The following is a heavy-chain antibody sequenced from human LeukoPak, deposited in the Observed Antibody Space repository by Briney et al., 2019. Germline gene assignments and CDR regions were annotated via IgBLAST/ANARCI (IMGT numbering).Heavy chain of an antibody. CDR2: ISWNSGSI. J-gene: IGHJ4*02. V-gene: IGHV3-9*01. CDR3: AKDTETRIAVANYFDY. CDR1: GFTFDDYA. D-gene: IGHD6-19*01. Sequence: GRSLRLSCAASGFTFDDYAMHWVRQAPGKGLEWVSGISWNSGSIGYADSVKGRFTISRDNAKNSLYLQMNSLRAEDTALYYCAKDTETRIAVANYFDYWGQGTLVTVSS.